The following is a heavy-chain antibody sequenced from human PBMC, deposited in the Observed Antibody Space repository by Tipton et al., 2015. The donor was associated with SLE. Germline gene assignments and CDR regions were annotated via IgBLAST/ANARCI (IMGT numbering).Heavy chain of an antibody. CDR1: GGSMSSHY. CDR2: IYYSGYT. V-gene: IGHV4-59*11. D-gene: IGHD5-24*01. Sequence: TLSLTCTVSGGSMSSHYWTWIRQPPGKGLEWIGHIYYSGYTKQNPSLKSRVTISVDTSKNQFSLRLSSVTAADTAVYYCARVWDGYSLVAYFDYWGQGTLVTVSS. CDR3: ARVWDGYSLVAYFDY. J-gene: IGHJ4*02.